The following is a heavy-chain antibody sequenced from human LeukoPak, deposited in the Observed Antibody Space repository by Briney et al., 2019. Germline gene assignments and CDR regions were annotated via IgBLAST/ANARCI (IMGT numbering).Heavy chain of an antibody. D-gene: IGHD3-22*01. V-gene: IGHV4-30-4*08. Sequence: SQTLSLTCTVSGGSISSGDYYWSWIRQPPGKGLEWLGYIYYSGSTYYNPSLKSRVTISVDTSKNQFSLKLSSVTAADTAVYYCARGLGGYDSSGYYYSNWFDPWGQGTLVTVSS. CDR2: IYYSGST. CDR3: ARGLGGYDSSGYYYSNWFDP. CDR1: GGSISSGDYY. J-gene: IGHJ5*02.